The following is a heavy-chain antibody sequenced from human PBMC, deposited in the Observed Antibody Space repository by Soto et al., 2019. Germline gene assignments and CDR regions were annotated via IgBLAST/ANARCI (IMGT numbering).Heavy chain of an antibody. CDR2: IYYSGST. V-gene: IGHV4-39*01. CDR1: GGSISSSSYY. Sequence: PSETLSLTCTVSGGSISSSSYYWGWIRQPPGKGLEWIGSIYYSGSTYYNPSLKSRVTISVDTSKNQFSLKLSSVTAADTAVYYCARPLDYGDYYWYFDLWGRGTLVTVSS. D-gene: IGHD4-17*01. J-gene: IGHJ2*01. CDR3: ARPLDYGDYYWYFDL.